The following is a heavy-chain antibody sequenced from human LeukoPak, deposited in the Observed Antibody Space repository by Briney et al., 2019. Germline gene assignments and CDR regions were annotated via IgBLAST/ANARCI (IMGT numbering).Heavy chain of an antibody. CDR2: ISGSGGST. Sequence: GGSLRLSCAASGFTFSSYATSWVRQAPGKGLEWVSAISGSGGSTYYADSVKGRFTISRDNSKNTLYLQMNSLRAEDTAVYYCARHSSSWYSWFDPWGQGTLVTVSS. J-gene: IGHJ5*02. D-gene: IGHD6-13*01. CDR1: GFTFSSYA. V-gene: IGHV3-23*01. CDR3: ARHSSSWYSWFDP.